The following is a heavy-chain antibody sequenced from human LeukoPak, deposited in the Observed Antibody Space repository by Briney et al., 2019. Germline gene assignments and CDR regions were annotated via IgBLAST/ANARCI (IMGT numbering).Heavy chain of an antibody. CDR3: ARTIVVVPAATSHSNYWFDP. D-gene: IGHD2-2*01. V-gene: IGHV1-69*13. CDR2: IIPIFGTA. Sequence: SVKVSCKASGGTFSSYAISWVRQAPGQGLEWMGGIIPIFGTANYAQKFQGRVTITADESTSTAYMELSSLRSEDTAVYYCARTIVVVPAATSHSNYWFDPSGQGTLVTVSS. CDR1: GGTFSSYA. J-gene: IGHJ5*02.